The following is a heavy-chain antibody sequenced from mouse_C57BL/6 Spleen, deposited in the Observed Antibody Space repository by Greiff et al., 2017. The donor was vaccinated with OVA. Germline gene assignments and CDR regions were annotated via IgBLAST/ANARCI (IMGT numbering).Heavy chain of an antibody. CDR2: ISDGGSYT. Sequence: EVQRVESGGGLVKPGGSLKLSCAASGFTFSSYAMSWVRQTPEKRLEWVATISDGGSYTYYPDNVKGRFTISRDNAKNNLYLQMSHLKSEDTAMYYCARASIITTVVASPLYYFDYWGQGTTLTVSS. CDR1: GFTFSSYA. D-gene: IGHD1-1*01. CDR3: ARASIITTVVASPLYYFDY. V-gene: IGHV5-4*01. J-gene: IGHJ2*01.